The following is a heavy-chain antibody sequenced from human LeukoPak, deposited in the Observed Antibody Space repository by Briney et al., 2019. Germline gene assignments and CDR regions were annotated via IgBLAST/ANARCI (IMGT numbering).Heavy chain of an antibody. CDR2: IIPILGIA. J-gene: IGHJ5*02. V-gene: IGHV1-69*04. Sequence: GSSVKVSCKASGGTFSRYAISWVRQAPGQGLEWMGRIIPILGIANYAQKFQGRVTITADKSTSTAYMELSSLRSEDTAVYYCVSAGERTYNWCDPWGQGTLVTVSS. CDR3: VSAGERTYNWCDP. CDR1: GGTFSRYA. D-gene: IGHD6-13*01.